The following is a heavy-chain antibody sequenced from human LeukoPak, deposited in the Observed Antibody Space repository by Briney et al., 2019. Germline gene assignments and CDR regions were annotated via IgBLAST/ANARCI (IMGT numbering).Heavy chain of an antibody. V-gene: IGHV1-69*05. Sequence: ASVKVSCKASGGTFSSYAISWVRQAPGQGLEWMGGIIPIFDTANYAQKFQGRVTITTDESTSTAYMELSSLRSEDTAVHYCARGPENYDSSGYFDYWGQGTLVTVSS. CDR1: GGTFSSYA. J-gene: IGHJ4*02. D-gene: IGHD3-22*01. CDR2: IIPIFDTA. CDR3: ARGPENYDSSGYFDY.